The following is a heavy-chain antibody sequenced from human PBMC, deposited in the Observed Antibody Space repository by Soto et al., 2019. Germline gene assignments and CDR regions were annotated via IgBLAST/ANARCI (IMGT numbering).Heavy chain of an antibody. J-gene: IGHJ6*02. V-gene: IGHV3-74*01. CDR1: GFTFSSYW. CDR2: INSDGSST. D-gene: IGHD3-3*01. Sequence: EVQLVESGGGLVQPGGSLRLSCAASGFTFSSYWMHWVRQAPGKGLVWVSRINSDGSSTSYADSVKGRFTISRDNAKNTLYLQMSSLRAEDTAVYYCARDLGFDFWSGYYISYYYYGMDVWGQGTTVTVSS. CDR3: ARDLGFDFWSGYYISYYYYGMDV.